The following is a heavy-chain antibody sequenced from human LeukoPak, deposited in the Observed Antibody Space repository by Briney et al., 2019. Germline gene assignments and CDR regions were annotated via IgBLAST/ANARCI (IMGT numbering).Heavy chain of an antibody. CDR1: GYTFTSYY. Sequence: ASVKVSCKASGYTFTSYYMHWVRQAPGQGLEWMGIINPSGGSTSYAQKFQGRVTMTRDTSISTAYMELSRLRSDDTAVYYCARDNNGDYVNWFDPWGQGTLVTVSS. CDR3: ARDNNGDYVNWFDP. CDR2: INPSGGST. J-gene: IGHJ5*02. V-gene: IGHV1-46*01. D-gene: IGHD4-17*01.